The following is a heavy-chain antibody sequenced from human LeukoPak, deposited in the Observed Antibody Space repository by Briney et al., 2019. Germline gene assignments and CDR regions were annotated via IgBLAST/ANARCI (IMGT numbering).Heavy chain of an antibody. CDR2: ISSSGSTI. D-gene: IGHD2-2*01. Sequence: GGSLRLSCAASGFTFSDYYMSWIRQAPGKGLEWVSYISSSGSTIYYADSVKGRFTISRDNAKNSLYLQMNSLRAEDTAVYYCARRQYQLLSRADYYYYYYMDVWGKGTTVTVSS. CDR3: ARRQYQLLSRADYYYYYYMDV. CDR1: GFTFSDYY. J-gene: IGHJ6*03. V-gene: IGHV3-11*04.